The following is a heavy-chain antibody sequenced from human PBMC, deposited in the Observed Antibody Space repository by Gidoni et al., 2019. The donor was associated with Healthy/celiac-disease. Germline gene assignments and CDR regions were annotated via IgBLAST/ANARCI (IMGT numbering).Heavy chain of an antibody. D-gene: IGHD3-22*01. CDR3: ARDLGSGYYSTKWPGD. V-gene: IGHV4-4*02. CDR2: IYHSGST. CDR1: GGPISSSNW. Sequence: QVQLQESGPGLVTPSGTLSLTCAVSGGPISSSNWWSWVRQPPGKGLEWIGEIYHSGSTNYNPSLKSRVTISVDKSKNQFSLKLSSVTAADTAVYYCARDLGSGYYSTKWPGDWGQGTLVTVSS. J-gene: IGHJ4*02.